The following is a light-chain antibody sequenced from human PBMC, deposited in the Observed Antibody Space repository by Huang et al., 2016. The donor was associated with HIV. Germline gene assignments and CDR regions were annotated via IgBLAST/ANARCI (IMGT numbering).Light chain of an antibody. Sequence: DIVMTQSPLSLSVTLGEPASISCKSNQGLLSSNGYTYLDWYLQKPGQSPQLLIFLGSDRASGVPDRCSGSGTGVDFTLTNSRLEAEDVGVYYCMQGLQTPPTFGQGTKVEI. J-gene: IGKJ1*01. V-gene: IGKV2-28*01. CDR2: LGS. CDR1: QGLLSSNGYTY. CDR3: MQGLQTPPT.